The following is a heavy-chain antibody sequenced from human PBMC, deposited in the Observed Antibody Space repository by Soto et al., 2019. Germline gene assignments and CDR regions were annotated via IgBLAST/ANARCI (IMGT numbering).Heavy chain of an antibody. CDR2: IIPIFGTA. CDR1: GGTFSSYA. D-gene: IGHD4-17*01. J-gene: IGHJ4*02. V-gene: IGHV1-69*13. Sequence: GASMKVSCKASGGTFSSYAISWVRQAPGQGLEWMGGIIPIFGTANYAQKFQGRVTITADESTSTAYMELSSLRSEDTAVYYCAGPSPRNYGDYNFDYWGQGTLVTVSS. CDR3: AGPSPRNYGDYNFDY.